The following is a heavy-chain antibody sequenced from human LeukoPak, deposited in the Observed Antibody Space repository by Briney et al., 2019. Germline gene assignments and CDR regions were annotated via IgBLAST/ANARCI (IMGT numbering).Heavy chain of an antibody. CDR3: ANFDY. CDR1: GFTFSTYG. CDR2: ISYDGGNK. Sequence: PGGSLRLSCAASGFTFSTYGMHWVRQAPGKGLEWVAVISYDGGNKYYADSVKGRFTISRDNSKNTLYLQMNSLRAEDTAVDYCANFDYWGQGTLVTVSS. V-gene: IGHV3-33*06. J-gene: IGHJ4*02.